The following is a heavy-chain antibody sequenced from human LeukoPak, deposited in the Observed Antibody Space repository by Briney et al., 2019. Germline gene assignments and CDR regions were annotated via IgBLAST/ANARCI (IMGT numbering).Heavy chain of an antibody. CDR3: ARDNTKTTVTIYFWFDP. CDR2: INHSGST. Sequence: SETLSLTCAVYGGSFSGYYWSWIRQPPGRGLEWIGEINHSGSTNYNPSLKSRVTISVDTSKNQFSLKLSSVTAADTAVYYCARDNTKTTVTIYFWFDPWGQGTLVTVSS. D-gene: IGHD4-17*01. CDR1: GGSFSGYY. V-gene: IGHV4-34*01. J-gene: IGHJ5*02.